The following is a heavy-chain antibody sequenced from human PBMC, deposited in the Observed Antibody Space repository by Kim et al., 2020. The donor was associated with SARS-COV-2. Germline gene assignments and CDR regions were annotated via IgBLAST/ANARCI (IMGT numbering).Heavy chain of an antibody. V-gene: IGHV4-39*01. CDR2: IYYSGGT. D-gene: IGHD6-19*01. CDR3: ARRPRYTSAWQTYVFDY. Sequence: SETLSLTCTVSGGSISNSSYYWGWVRQPPGKGLEWIASIYYSGGTYYNPSLKSRVTISVDTSKNQFSLKLSSVTAADTAVYYCARRPRYTSAWQTYVFDYWGQGTLATVSS. CDR1: GGSISNSSYY. J-gene: IGHJ4*02.